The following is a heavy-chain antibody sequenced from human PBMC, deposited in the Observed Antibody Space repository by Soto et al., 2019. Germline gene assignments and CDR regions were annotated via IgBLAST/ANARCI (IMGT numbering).Heavy chain of an antibody. CDR3: ASPRITMVRGAARGGYYGMDV. Sequence: ASVKVSCKASGYTFTGYYMHWVRQAPGQGLELMGWINPNSGGTNYAQKFQGRVTMTRDTSISTAYMELSRLRSDDTAVYYCASPRITMVRGAARGGYYGMDVWGQGTTVTVSS. D-gene: IGHD3-10*01. CDR2: INPNSGGT. CDR1: GYTFTGYY. V-gene: IGHV1-2*02. J-gene: IGHJ6*02.